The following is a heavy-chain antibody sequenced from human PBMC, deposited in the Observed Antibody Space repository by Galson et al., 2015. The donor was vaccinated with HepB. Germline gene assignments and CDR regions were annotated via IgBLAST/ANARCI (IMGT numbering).Heavy chain of an antibody. CDR1: GGSFSGYY. D-gene: IGHD3-10*01. J-gene: IGHJ3*02. Sequence: SETLSLTCAVYGGSFSGYYWSWIRQPPGKGLEWIGEINHSGSTNYNPSLKSRVTISVDTSKNQFSLKLSSVTAADTAVYYCARERFYGSGPRAPPKIWGQGTMVTVSS. CDR2: INHSGST. CDR3: ARERFYGSGPRAPPKI. V-gene: IGHV4-34*01.